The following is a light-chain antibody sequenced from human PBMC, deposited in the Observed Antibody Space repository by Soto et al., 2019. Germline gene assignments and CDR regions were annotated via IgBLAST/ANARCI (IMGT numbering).Light chain of an antibody. CDR1: QSVSNN. Sequence: EIVMTQSTATLSVSPGERATLSCRASQSVSNNLAWYQQKPGQAPRLLIYGASTRPTGIPVRFSGSGSGTEFTLTISSLQSEDFAVYYCQQYNNWPPLTFGGGNKVVIK. V-gene: IGKV3D-15*01. CDR3: QQYNNWPPLT. J-gene: IGKJ4*01. CDR2: GAS.